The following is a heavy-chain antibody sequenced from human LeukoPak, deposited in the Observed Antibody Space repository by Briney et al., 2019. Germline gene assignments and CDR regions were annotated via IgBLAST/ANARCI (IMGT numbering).Heavy chain of an antibody. CDR3: ARDRGGSYSAIDY. CDR1: GFTFSSYS. D-gene: IGHD1-26*01. V-gene: IGHV3-48*04. J-gene: IGHJ4*02. Sequence: PGGSLRLSCAASGFTFSSYSMNWVRQAPGKGLEPASFISSSSSTIYYADSVKGRFTISRDNAKNSLYLQMNSLRAEDTAVDYCARDRGGSYSAIDYWGQGTRVTVSS. CDR2: ISSSSSTI.